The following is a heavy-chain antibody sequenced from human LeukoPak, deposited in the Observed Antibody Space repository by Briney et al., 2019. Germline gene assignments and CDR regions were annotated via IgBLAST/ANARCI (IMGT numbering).Heavy chain of an antibody. CDR1: GYNLIELS. D-gene: IGHD2-8*01. Sequence: AASVKVSCKVTGYNLIELSMHWVRQAPGKGLEWMGGFDPEDGETIYAQNFQGRVTMTEDTSTDTAYMDLYSLRPEDTAVYYCARDWGAGTQGVCDYWGQGTLVTVSS. J-gene: IGHJ4*02. CDR2: FDPEDGET. V-gene: IGHV1-24*01. CDR3: ARDWGAGTQGVCDY.